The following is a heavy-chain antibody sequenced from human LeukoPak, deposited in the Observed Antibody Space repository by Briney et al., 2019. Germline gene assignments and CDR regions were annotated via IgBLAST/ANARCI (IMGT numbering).Heavy chain of an antibody. V-gene: IGHV3-7*01. J-gene: IGHJ5*02. CDR3: ARDGGEIKYYDSS. CDR1: GFNFSSFW. D-gene: IGHD3-22*01. CDR2: INHDGSDK. Sequence: GGSPRLSCAASGFNFSSFWMNWVRQVPGKGLEWVANINHDGSDKYYVDSVKGRFTISRDNAKNSLYLEVHSLRAEDTAIYYCARDGGEIKYYDSSWGQGTLVTVSS.